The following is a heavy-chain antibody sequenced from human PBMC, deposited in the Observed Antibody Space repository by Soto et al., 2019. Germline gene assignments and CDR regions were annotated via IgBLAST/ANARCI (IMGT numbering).Heavy chain of an antibody. Sequence: QVQLQESGPGLVKPSQTLSLTCTVSGGSISSGGYYWSWIRQHPGKGLEWIGYIYYSGSTYYNPSRKSRVTISVDTSKNQFSLKLSSVTAADTVVYYCARYNGIPYDFWSGSYYFDYWGQGTLVTVSS. CDR2: IYYSGST. D-gene: IGHD3-3*01. V-gene: IGHV4-31*03. J-gene: IGHJ4*02. CDR1: GGSISSGGYY. CDR3: ARYNGIPYDFWSGSYYFDY.